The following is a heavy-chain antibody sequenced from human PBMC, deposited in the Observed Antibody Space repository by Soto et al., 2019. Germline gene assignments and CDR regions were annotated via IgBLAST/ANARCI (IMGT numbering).Heavy chain of an antibody. Sequence: GGSLRLSCAASGFTFSSYAMSWVRPAPGKGLEWVSAISGSGGSTYYADSVKGRFTISRDNSKNTLYLQMNSLRAEDTAVYYCAKDLSWLVVAATSGYFDYWGQGTLVTVSS. CDR3: AKDLSWLVVAATSGYFDY. CDR1: GFTFSSYA. CDR2: ISGSGGST. V-gene: IGHV3-23*01. D-gene: IGHD2-15*01. J-gene: IGHJ4*02.